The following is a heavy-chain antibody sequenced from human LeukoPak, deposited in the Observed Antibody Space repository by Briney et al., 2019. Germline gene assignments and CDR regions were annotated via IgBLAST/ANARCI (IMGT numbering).Heavy chain of an antibody. V-gene: IGHV3-74*01. CDR2: INSDGAST. J-gene: IGHJ4*02. CDR1: GFSFSDYD. CDR3: ARVNYGGNSFSDY. D-gene: IGHD4-23*01. Sequence: GGSLRLSCAASGFSFSDYDMSWVRQAPGKGLVWVSRINSDGASTNYAGSVEGRFTISRDNAKNTLYLQMNSLRAEDTAVYYCARVNYGGNSFSDYWGQGTLVTVSS.